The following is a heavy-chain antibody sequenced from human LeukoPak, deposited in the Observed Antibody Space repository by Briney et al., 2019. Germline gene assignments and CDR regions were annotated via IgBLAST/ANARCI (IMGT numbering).Heavy chain of an antibody. V-gene: IGHV3-48*03. CDR2: ISSSGSTI. CDR1: GFTFSSYE. J-gene: IGHJ4*02. D-gene: IGHD5-12*01. Sequence: GGSLRLSCAASGFTFSSYEMNWVRQAPGKGLEWVSYISSSGSTIYYADSVKGRFTISRDNSKNTLYLQMNSLRAEDTAVYYCARDRQWLDYWGQGTLVTVSS. CDR3: ARDRQWLDY.